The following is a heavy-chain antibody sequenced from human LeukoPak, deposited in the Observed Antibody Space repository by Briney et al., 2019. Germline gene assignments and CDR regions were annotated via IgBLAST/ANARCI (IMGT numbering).Heavy chain of an antibody. CDR1: GFTFSSYA. CDR3: ARDPGADQLLSYYYYGMDV. J-gene: IGHJ6*02. Sequence: SGRSLRLSCAASGFTFSSYAMHWVRQAPGKGLEWVAVMSYDGSNKYYADSVKGRFTISRDNSKNTLYLQMNSLRAEDTAVYYCARDPGADQLLSYYYYGMDVWGQGTTVTVSS. V-gene: IGHV3-30-3*01. D-gene: IGHD2-2*01. CDR2: MSYDGSNK.